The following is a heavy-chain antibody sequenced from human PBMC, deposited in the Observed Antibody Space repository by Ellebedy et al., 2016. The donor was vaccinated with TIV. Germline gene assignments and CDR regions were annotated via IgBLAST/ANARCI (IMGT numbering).Heavy chain of an antibody. CDR3: TSESSTRYRDY. CDR2: ISWNSGSI. D-gene: IGHD2-2*01. J-gene: IGHJ4*02. Sequence: GGSLRLSCAASGFTFSNYAMSWVRQAPGKGLEWVSGISWNSGSIGYADSVKGRFTISRDNAKNSLYLQMNSLRAEDTALYYCTSESSTRYRDYWGQGTLVTVSS. V-gene: IGHV3-9*01. CDR1: GFTFSNYA.